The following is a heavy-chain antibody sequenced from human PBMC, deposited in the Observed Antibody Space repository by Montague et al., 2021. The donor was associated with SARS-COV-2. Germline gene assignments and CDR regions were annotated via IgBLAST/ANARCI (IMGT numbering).Heavy chain of an antibody. V-gene: IGHV3-9*01. Sequence: CLRLSCAASGFTFDDYAMHWVRQAPGKGLEWVSGISWNSGSTGYADSVKGRFTISRDNAKNSLYLQMNSLRAEDTALYYCAKEVGQSPSFDYWGQGTLVTVSS. J-gene: IGHJ4*02. D-gene: IGHD2-15*01. CDR3: AKEVGQSPSFDY. CDR1: GFTFDDYA. CDR2: ISWNSGST.